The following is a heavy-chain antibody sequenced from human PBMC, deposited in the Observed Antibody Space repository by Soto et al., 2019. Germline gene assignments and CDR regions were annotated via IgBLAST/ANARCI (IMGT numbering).Heavy chain of an antibody. J-gene: IGHJ3*02. Sequence: GGSLRLSCAASGFTFSSYWMSWVRQAPGKGLEWVANIKQDGSEKYYVDSVKGRFTISRDNAKNSLYLQMNSLRAEDTAVYYCARVRFGELSDAFDIWGQGTMVTVSS. CDR1: GFTFSSYW. CDR2: IKQDGSEK. CDR3: ARVRFGELSDAFDI. D-gene: IGHD3-10*01. V-gene: IGHV3-7*01.